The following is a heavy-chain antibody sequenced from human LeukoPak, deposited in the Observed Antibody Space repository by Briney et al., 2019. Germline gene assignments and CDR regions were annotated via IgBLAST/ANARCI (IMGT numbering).Heavy chain of an antibody. CDR2: FYSGGVR. J-gene: IGHJ4*02. Sequence: PGGSLRLSCAASGFTVSNNYMSWVRQAPGKGLEWVSCFYSGGVRYYADSVKGRFTISRDNSKNTLYLQMNSLRAEDTAVYYCARAPSTLTTLVLLDSWGQGTLVTVSS. CDR3: ARAPSTLTTLVLLDS. V-gene: IGHV3-66*01. D-gene: IGHD4-17*01. CDR1: GFTVSNNY.